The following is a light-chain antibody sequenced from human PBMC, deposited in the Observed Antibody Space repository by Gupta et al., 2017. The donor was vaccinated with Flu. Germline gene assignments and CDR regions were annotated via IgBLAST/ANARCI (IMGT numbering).Light chain of an antibody. J-gene: IGLJ2*01. Sequence: TSSDIGSYDLFSWYHQYPGKAPLVVIYEVTKRPSRVPDRFSGSKSGNTASLTISGLQPEDEGVYYCCSYEGGTSVVFGGGTELTVL. CDR1: SSDIGSYDL. CDR3: CSYEGGTSVV. CDR2: EVT. V-gene: IGLV2-23*02.